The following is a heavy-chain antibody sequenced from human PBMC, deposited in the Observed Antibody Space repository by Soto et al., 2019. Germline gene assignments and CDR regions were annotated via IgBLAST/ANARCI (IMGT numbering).Heavy chain of an antibody. D-gene: IGHD3-22*01. CDR3: ASLTLSEGYYDSSGYYYFDY. J-gene: IGHJ4*02. V-gene: IGHV4-30-4*01. CDR2: IYYSGST. CDR1: GGSISSGDYY. Sequence: SETLSLTCTVSGGSISSGDYYWSWIRQPPGRGLEWIGYIYYSGSTYYNPSLKSRVTISVDTSKNQFSLKLSSVTAADTAVYYCASLTLSEGYYDSSGYYYFDYWGQGTLVTVSS.